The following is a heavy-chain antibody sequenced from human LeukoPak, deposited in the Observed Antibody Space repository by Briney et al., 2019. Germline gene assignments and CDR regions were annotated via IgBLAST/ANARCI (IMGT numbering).Heavy chain of an antibody. J-gene: IGHJ3*02. CDR3: ARAIPSLLWFAELDAFDI. D-gene: IGHD3-10*01. CDR1: GFTFSSYA. Sequence: GGSLRLSCAASGFTFSSYAMSWVRQAPGKGLEWVSAISGSGGSTYYADSVKGRFTISRENAKNSLYLQMNGLRAGDTAVYYCARAIPSLLWFAELDAFDIWGQGTMVTVSS. V-gene: IGHV3-23*01. CDR2: ISGSGGST.